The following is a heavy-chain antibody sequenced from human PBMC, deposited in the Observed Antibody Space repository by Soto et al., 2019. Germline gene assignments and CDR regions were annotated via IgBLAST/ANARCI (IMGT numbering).Heavy chain of an antibody. CDR2: IYYSGGT. CDR3: ARSREFDY. J-gene: IGHJ4*02. CDR1: GGSISSYY. V-gene: IGHV4-59*12. Sequence: PSETLSLTCTVSGGSISSYYWSWIRQPPGKGLEWIGYIYYSGGTNYNPSLKSRVTISIDVSKNQFSLSLRSLTAADTAVYYCARSREFDYWSQGTLVTVSS.